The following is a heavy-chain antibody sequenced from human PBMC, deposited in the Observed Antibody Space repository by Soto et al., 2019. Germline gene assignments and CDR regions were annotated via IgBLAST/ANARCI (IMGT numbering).Heavy chain of an antibody. J-gene: IGHJ4*02. CDR3: ATDFSGWYGSSEYGF. CDR1: GFTFSSSG. V-gene: IGHV3-30*03. Sequence: QVQLVESGGGVVQPGRSLRLSCAAFGFTFSSSGIHWVRQAPGKGLEWVAVISYDGGNKYYVDSVKGRFTISRDNSKNTLYLQMNSLRAEDTAVYYCATDFSGWYGSSEYGFWGQGTLVTVSS. CDR2: ISYDGGNK. D-gene: IGHD6-19*01.